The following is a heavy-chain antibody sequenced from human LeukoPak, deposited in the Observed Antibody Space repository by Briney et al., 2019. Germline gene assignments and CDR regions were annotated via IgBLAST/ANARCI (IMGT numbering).Heavy chain of an antibody. D-gene: IGHD3-10*01. J-gene: IGHJ5*02. CDR3: ARDGSGGYNWFDP. V-gene: IGHV3-21*01. CDR1: GFTFSSYG. Sequence: GGSLRLSCAASGFTFSSYGMNWVRQAPGKGLEWVSSISSSSSYIYYADSVKGRFTISRDNAKNSLYLQMNSLRAEDTAVYYCARDGSGGYNWFDPWGQGTLVTVSS. CDR2: ISSSSSYI.